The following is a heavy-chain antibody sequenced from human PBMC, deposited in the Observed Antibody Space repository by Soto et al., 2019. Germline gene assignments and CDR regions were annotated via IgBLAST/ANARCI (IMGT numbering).Heavy chain of an antibody. CDR2: IYWDDDK. D-gene: IGHD5-18*01. CDR1: GFSLSTSGVG. Sequence: QITLKESGPTLVKPTQTLTLTCTFSGFSLSTSGVGVGWIRQPPGKALEWLALIYWDDDKRYSPSLKSRLTITKDTSKNQVVLTMTNMDPVDTATYYCAHRLPVGTAMEPFYFDYWGQGTLVTVSS. J-gene: IGHJ4*02. CDR3: AHRLPVGTAMEPFYFDY. V-gene: IGHV2-5*02.